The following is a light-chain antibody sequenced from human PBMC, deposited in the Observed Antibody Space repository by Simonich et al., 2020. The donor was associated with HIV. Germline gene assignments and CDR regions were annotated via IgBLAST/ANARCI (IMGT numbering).Light chain of an antibody. CDR3: LLSYSGVVV. Sequence: QALLTQEPSLTVSPGGTVTLTCGPSTGAVTSGHYPYWFQQKPGQAPRTLIYDTTNKHAWTPARFSGSLRGGKAALTLSGAQSEDEADYYCLLSYSGVVVFGGGTKLTVL. V-gene: IGLV7-46*01. CDR2: DTT. CDR1: TGAVTSGHY. J-gene: IGLJ2*01.